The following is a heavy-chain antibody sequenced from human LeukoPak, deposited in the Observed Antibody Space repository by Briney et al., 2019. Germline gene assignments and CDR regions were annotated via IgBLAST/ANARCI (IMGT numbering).Heavy chain of an antibody. Sequence: GGSLRLSCAASGSTFSDYYMSWIRQAPGKGLEWVSYISSSGSTIYYADSVKGRFTISRDNAKNSLYLQMNSLRAEDTAVYYCARGPPVVAATSYYFDYWGQGTLVTVSS. V-gene: IGHV3-11*01. CDR1: GSTFSDYY. J-gene: IGHJ4*02. CDR3: ARGPPVVAATSYYFDY. D-gene: IGHD2-15*01. CDR2: ISSSGSTI.